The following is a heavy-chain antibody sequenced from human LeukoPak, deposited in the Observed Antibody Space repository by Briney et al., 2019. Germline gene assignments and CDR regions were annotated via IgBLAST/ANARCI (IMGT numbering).Heavy chain of an antibody. D-gene: IGHD5-12*01. V-gene: IGHV3-7*04. Sequence: RGSLRLSCAAPGFTSSTYAMTWVRPALEERLEWGAHIKEDVRAKYNVHSMKGRFTISRDNAKNSLYLQINSLRAEDTAVYYCARDSPGYGGYSYWGQGTLVTVSS. J-gene: IGHJ4*02. CDR3: ARDSPGYGGYSY. CDR2: IKEDVRAK. CDR1: GFTSSTYA.